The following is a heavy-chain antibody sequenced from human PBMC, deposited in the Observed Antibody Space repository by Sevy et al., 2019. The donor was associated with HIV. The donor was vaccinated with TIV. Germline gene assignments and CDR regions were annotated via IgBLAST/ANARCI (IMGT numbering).Heavy chain of an antibody. Sequence: GGSLRLSCAASGLTFSSYAMHWVRQAPGKGLEWVAHIIYDGSKKYYADSVKGRFTISRDNSKNTLYLQMNSLRAEDTAVYYCARDQHDYAGNVRTGWFDPWGQGTLVTVSS. D-gene: IGHD4-17*01. J-gene: IGHJ5*02. V-gene: IGHV3-30-3*01. CDR3: ARDQHDYAGNVRTGWFDP. CDR1: GLTFSSYA. CDR2: IIYDGSKK.